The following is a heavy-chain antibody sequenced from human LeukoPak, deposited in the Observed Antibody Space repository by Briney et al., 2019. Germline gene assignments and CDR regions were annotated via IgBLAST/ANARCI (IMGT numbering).Heavy chain of an antibody. CDR3: ARGGRDGFTDY. Sequence: SETLSLTCAVYGGSFSGYYWSWIRQPPGKGLEWIREINHSGSTNYNPSLKSRVTISVDTSKNQFSLKLSSVTAADTAVYYCARGGRDGFTDYWGQGTLVTVSS. J-gene: IGHJ4*02. V-gene: IGHV4-34*01. CDR2: INHSGST. CDR1: GGSFSGYY. D-gene: IGHD5-24*01.